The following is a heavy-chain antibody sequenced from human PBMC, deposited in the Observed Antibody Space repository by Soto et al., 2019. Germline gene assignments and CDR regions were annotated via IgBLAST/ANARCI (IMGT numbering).Heavy chain of an antibody. J-gene: IGHJ4*02. CDR2: INAGNGNT. V-gene: IGHV1-3*01. CDR3: ARESIAVASGFDY. CDR1: GYTFTSYS. D-gene: IGHD6-19*01. Sequence: ASVKVSCKASGYTFTSYSMHWVRQAPGQRIEWMGWINAGNGNTKYPQKFQGRVTITRDTSASTAYMELSSLRSEDTAVYYCARESIAVASGFDYWGQGTLVTVSS.